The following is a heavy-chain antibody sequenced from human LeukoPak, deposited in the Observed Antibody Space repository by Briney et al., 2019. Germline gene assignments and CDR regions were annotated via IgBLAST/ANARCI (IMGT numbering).Heavy chain of an antibody. D-gene: IGHD3-9*01. CDR1: GFTFRNYA. J-gene: IGHJ4*02. CDR3: TKWGDYDGSTGYYDSDY. CDR2: IVGNGVST. Sequence: GGSLRLSCAASGFTFRNYAMSWVRQAPGKGLEWVSAIVGNGVSTYYADSVQGRFTISRDNSRNTLYLQMNSLRAEDTALYYCTKWGDYDGSTGYYDSDYWGQGTLVTVSS. V-gene: IGHV3-23*01.